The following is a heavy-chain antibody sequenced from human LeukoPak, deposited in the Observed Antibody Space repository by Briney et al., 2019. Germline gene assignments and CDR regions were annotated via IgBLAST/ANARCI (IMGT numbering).Heavy chain of an antibody. CDR2: IYYSGST. D-gene: IGHD4-17*01. Sequence: KSSETLSLTCTVSGGSISTSNYYWGWIRQPPGKGLEWIGTIYYSGSTYYNPSLKSRVTISVDTSKNQFSLKLSSVTAADTAVYYCARDESGMTTVTKNWFDPWGQGTLVAVSS. CDR3: ARDESGMTTVTKNWFDP. CDR1: GGSISTSNYY. J-gene: IGHJ5*02. V-gene: IGHV4-39*07.